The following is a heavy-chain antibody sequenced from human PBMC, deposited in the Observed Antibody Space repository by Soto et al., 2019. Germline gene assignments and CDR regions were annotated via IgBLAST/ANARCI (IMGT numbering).Heavy chain of an antibody. J-gene: IGHJ6*02. Sequence: PGWSLRLSCAASGFTFSYYPLHWVRRAPGKGLEWVSSISGVRDYIRYADSVKGRFAISRDNAKTSLYLQMNSLTAEDTAVYYCARDLNLAGPSTDLCSRKSGLNYYHLLHLSGQWPTATLS. CDR3: ARDLNLAGPSTDLCSRKSGLNYYHLLHL. CDR2: ISGVRDYI. CDR1: GFTFSYYP. D-gene: IGHD3-10*01. V-gene: IGHV3-21*06.